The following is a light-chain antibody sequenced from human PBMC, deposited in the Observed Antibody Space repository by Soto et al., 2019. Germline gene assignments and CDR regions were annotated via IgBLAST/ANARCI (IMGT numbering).Light chain of an antibody. J-gene: IGKJ4*01. CDR3: QQADSFPLS. CDR2: AAS. V-gene: IGKV3-20*01. CDR1: QSVSSSY. Sequence: EIVLTQSPGTLSLSPGERATLSCRASQSVSSSYLAWYQQKPGQAPRLLIYAASSRATGIPDRFSGSGSGTDFTLTISRLEPEDFVTYYCQQADSFPLSFGGGTKVEI.